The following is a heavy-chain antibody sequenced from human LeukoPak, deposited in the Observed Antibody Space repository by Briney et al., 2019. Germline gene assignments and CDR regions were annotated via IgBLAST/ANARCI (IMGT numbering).Heavy chain of an antibody. V-gene: IGHV4-38-2*01. Sequence: SETLSLTCAVSGYSISSGYYWGWIRQPPGNGLEWIGSIYHSGSTYYNSSLKSRVTISVDTSKNQFSLKLSSVTAADTAVYYCARHEYGDYSFDYWGQGTLVTVSS. J-gene: IGHJ4*02. CDR2: IYHSGST. D-gene: IGHD4-17*01. CDR1: GYSISSGYY. CDR3: ARHEYGDYSFDY.